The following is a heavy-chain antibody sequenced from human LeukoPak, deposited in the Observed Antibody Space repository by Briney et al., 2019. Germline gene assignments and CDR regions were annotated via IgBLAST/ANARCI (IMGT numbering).Heavy chain of an antibody. J-gene: IGHJ6*03. CDR3: ASFGSSWYSLWYMDV. Sequence: GGSLRLSCAASGFTFSSYSMNWVRQAPGQGLEWVSYITSDSTTMFYADSVKGRFTISRDNAKNSLYLQMNSLRAEDTAVYYCASFGSSWYSLWYMDVWGKGTSVTVSS. D-gene: IGHD6-13*01. CDR2: ITSDSTTM. CDR1: GFTFSSYS. V-gene: IGHV3-48*04.